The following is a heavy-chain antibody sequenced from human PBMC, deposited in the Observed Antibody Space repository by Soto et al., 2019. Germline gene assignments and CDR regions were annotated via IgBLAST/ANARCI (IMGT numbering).Heavy chain of an antibody. V-gene: IGHV1-69*06. CDR3: ATGGGFWGSYRPFDY. CDR2: IIPIFGTA. Sequence: QVQLVQSGAEVKKPGSSVKVSCKASGGTFSSYAISWVRQAPGQGLEWMGGIIPIFGTANYAQKFQGRVRITGDKSRSKAYRGLASLSPENRAVYYWATGGGFWGSYRPFDYWGQGTLVTVSS. J-gene: IGHJ4*02. CDR1: GGTFSSYA. D-gene: IGHD3-16*02.